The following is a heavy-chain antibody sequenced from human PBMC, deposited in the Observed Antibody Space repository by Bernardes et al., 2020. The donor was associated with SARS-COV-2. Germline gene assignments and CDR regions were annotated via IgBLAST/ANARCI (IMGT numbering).Heavy chain of an antibody. CDR1: GFTFSSYA. V-gene: IGHV3-23*01. J-gene: IGHJ3*02. Sequence: GGSLRLSCAASGFTFSSYAMNWVRQAPGKGLEWVSTTTYSGSSRYYADSVKGRFTISRDNSKNTLYLQMNSLRAEDTAVYYCAKDGFPGGYSSSWYPPFDAFDIWGQGTMVTVSS. CDR2: TTYSGSSR. CDR3: AKDGFPGGYSSSWYPPFDAFDI. D-gene: IGHD6-13*01.